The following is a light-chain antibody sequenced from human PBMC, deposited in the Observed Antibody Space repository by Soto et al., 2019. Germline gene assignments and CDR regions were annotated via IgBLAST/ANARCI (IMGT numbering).Light chain of an antibody. V-gene: IGKV1-5*03. CDR1: QSISSW. Sequence: IPMSNSPSTLPASFIHRVTITSPSSQSISSWLAWYQQKPGKGSKILIYKVFSLESGVLSRFSGSGSGTEFTLTINRLQPDDFATYYCQQDNSYRRTVGQGTKVDI. CDR3: QQDNSYRRT. CDR2: KVF. J-gene: IGKJ1*01.